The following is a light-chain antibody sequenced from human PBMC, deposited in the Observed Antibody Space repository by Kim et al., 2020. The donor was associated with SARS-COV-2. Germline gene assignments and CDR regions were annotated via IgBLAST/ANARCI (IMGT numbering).Light chain of an antibody. CDR2: GVY. V-gene: IGKV3-20*01. CDR3: QQYDVSPHT. CDR1: QSVSGKY. J-gene: IGKJ2*01. Sequence: LSPGETATLPGRASQSVSGKYLAWYQHKTGQAPRLLSYGVYSRATGIPDRFSGSGSGTGFTLTISRLEPEDFAVYYCQQYDVSPHTFGQGTKLEI.